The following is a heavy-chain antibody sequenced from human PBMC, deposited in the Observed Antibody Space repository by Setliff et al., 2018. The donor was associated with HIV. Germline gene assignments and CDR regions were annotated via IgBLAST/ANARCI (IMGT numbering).Heavy chain of an antibody. CDR2: IDHTGST. Sequence: SETLPSPAPSMVGPSVVTTGAGSASPQERGWSGLGEIDHTGSTNYNLSLKSRITMSADPSKNQFSLKVRSVIAADTALYYCARGRNYGSPYFYYMDVWATGTTVTVSS. J-gene: IGHJ6*03. V-gene: IGHV4-34*01. CDR3: ARGRNYGSPYFYYMDV. D-gene: IGHD3-10*01. CDR1: VGPSVVTT.